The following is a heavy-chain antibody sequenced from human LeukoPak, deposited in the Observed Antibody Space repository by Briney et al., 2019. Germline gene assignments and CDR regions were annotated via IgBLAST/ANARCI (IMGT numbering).Heavy chain of an antibody. J-gene: IGHJ6*03. CDR1: GGSISSHY. CDR3: ARGMDSSGYYSYYYYYMDV. CDR2: IYYSGST. Sequence: SETLSLTCTVSGGSISSHYWSWIRQPPGKGLEWIGYIYYSGSTNYNPSLKSRVTISVDTSKNQFSLKLSSVAAADTAVYYCARGMDSSGYYSYYYYYMDVWGKGTTVTVSS. V-gene: IGHV4-59*11. D-gene: IGHD3-22*01.